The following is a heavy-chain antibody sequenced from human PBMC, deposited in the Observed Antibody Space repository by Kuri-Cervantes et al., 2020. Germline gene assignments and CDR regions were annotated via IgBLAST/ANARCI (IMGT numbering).Heavy chain of an antibody. D-gene: IGHD3-22*01. CDR1: GYTFTSYA. CDR2: INAGNGNT. Sequence: ASVKVSCKASGYTFTSYAMHWVRQAPGQRLERMGWINAGNGNTKYSQKFQGRVTITRDTSASTAYMELSSLRSEDTAAYYCARDYDSSGYYRPWGQGTLVTVSS. V-gene: IGHV1-3*01. J-gene: IGHJ5*02. CDR3: ARDYDSSGYYRP.